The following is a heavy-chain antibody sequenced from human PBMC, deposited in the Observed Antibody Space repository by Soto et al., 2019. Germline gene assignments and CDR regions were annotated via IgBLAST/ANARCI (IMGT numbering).Heavy chain of an antibody. CDR3: ARVPDR. D-gene: IGHD2-2*01. V-gene: IGHV4-30-2*01. CDR2: IYHSGST. Sequence: PSETLSLTCAVSGCSISSGGYSWSRIRQPPGKGLEWIGYIYHSGSTYYNPSLKSRVTISVDRSKNQFSLKLSSVTAADTAVYYCARVPDRWGQGTLVTVSS. J-gene: IGHJ5*02. CDR1: GCSISSGGYS.